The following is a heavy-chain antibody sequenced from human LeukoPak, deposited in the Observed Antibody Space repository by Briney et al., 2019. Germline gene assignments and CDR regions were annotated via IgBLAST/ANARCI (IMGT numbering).Heavy chain of an antibody. CDR2: ISSSSSTI. CDR3: AYTVTTGY. D-gene: IGHD4-11*01. Sequence: GGSLRLSCAASGFNFDDYVMNWVRQAPGKGLEWVSYISSSSSTIYYADSVKGRFTISRDNAKNSLYLQMNSLRAEDTAVYYCAYTVTTGYWGQGTLVTVSS. J-gene: IGHJ4*02. V-gene: IGHV3-48*01. CDR1: GFNFDDYV.